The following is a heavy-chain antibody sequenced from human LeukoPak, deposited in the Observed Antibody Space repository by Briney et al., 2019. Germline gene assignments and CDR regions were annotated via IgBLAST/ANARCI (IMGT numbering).Heavy chain of an antibody. CDR1: GYSFNSHH. CDR2: NFFHDGST. Sequence: ASVKVFCKTSGYSFNSHHVHWVRQAPRQGLEWMGINFFHDGSTSNTQKFQGRVTMTRDTSTSTVYMELSSLRSEDTAVYYCARDSGNYHYDMDVWGQGTTVIVSS. CDR3: ARDSGNYHYDMDV. J-gene: IGHJ6*02. V-gene: IGHV1-46*02. D-gene: IGHD3-10*01.